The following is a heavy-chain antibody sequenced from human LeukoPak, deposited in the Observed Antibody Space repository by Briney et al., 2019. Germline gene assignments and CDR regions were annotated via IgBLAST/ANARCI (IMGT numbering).Heavy chain of an antibody. CDR3: AKASRSGYDSSGYRLGYDAFDI. CDR1: GFTFDDYA. V-gene: IGHV3-9*01. CDR2: ICWNSGSI. Sequence: GRSLRLSCAASGFTFDDYAMHWVRQAPGKGLEWVSGICWNSGSIGYADSVKGRFTISRDNAKNSLYLQMNSLRAEDTALYYCAKASRSGYDSSGYRLGYDAFDIWGQGTMVTVSS. J-gene: IGHJ3*02. D-gene: IGHD3-22*01.